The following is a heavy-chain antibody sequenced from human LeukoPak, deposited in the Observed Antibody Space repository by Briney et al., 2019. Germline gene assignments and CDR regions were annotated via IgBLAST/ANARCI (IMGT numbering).Heavy chain of an antibody. V-gene: IGHV1-8*01. CDR1: GYTFTSYD. J-gene: IGHJ5*02. CDR2: MNPNSGNT. D-gene: IGHD6-13*01. CDR3: ARVYSSSWAYRWRWFDP. Sequence: ASVKVSCKASGYTFTSYDINWVRQATGQGLEWMGWMNPNSGNTGYAQKFQGRVTMTRNTSISTAYMELSSLRSEDTAVYYCARVYSSSWAYRWRWFDPWGQGTLVTVSS.